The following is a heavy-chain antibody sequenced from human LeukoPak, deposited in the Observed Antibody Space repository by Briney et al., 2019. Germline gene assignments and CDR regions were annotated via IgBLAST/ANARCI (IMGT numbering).Heavy chain of an antibody. CDR1: GGSISSSSYY. D-gene: IGHD5-24*01. J-gene: IGHJ6*03. CDR2: IYYSGST. V-gene: IGHV4-39*02. CDR3: ARDKEATDNYYYYYMDV. Sequence: SETLSLTCTVSGGSISSSSYYWGWIRQPPGKGLEWIGSIYYSGSTYYNPSLKSRVTISVDTSKNQFSLKLSSVTAADTAVYYCARDKEATDNYYYYYMDVWGKGTTVTVSS.